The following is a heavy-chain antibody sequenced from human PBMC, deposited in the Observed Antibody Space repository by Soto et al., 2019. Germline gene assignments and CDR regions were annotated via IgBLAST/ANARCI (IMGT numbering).Heavy chain of an antibody. D-gene: IGHD5-12*01. J-gene: IGHJ5*02. CDR1: GGTFSSYA. V-gene: IGHV1-69*13. Sequence: SVKVSCKASGGTFSSYAISWVRQAPGQGLEWMGGIIPIFGTANYAQKFQGRVTITADESTSTAYMELSSLRSEDTAVYYCARSHGWLPEKWFDPWGQGTPVTVSS. CDR3: ARSHGWLPEKWFDP. CDR2: IIPIFGTA.